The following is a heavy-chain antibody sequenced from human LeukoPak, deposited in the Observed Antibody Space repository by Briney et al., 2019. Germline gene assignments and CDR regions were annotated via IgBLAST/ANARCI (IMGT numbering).Heavy chain of an antibody. CDR3: ARAAATALHFDY. V-gene: IGHV1-69*05. D-gene: IGHD6-25*01. CDR2: IIPIFGTA. Sequence: SVKVSCKASGGTFSSYAISWVRQAPGQGLEGMGGIIPIFGTANYAQKFQGRVTTTTDESTSTAYMELSSLRSEDTAVYYCARAAATALHFDYWGQGTLVTVSS. J-gene: IGHJ4*02. CDR1: GGTFSSYA.